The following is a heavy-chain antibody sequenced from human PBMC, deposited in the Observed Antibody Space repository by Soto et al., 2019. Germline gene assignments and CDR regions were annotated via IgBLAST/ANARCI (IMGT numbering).Heavy chain of an antibody. Sequence: QVQLQESGPGLVKPSGTLSLTCAVSGGSFTSNNWWTWVRQPPGQGLEWIGEIYRTGSTNYSPSLKSRVTISLDKSENLFSLKVTSLIAADAAVYYCASRDPGTSVDYWGQGSLVTVSS. V-gene: IGHV4-4*02. CDR1: GGSFTSNNW. J-gene: IGHJ4*02. CDR3: ASRDPGTSVDY. D-gene: IGHD1-7*01. CDR2: IYRTGST.